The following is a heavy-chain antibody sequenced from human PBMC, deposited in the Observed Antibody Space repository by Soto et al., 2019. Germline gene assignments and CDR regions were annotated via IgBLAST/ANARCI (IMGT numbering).Heavy chain of an antibody. CDR1: GGSINSGDYY. CDR3: ARVVDTAMLRNHAFDI. V-gene: IGHV4-30-4*08. Sequence: QVQLQESGPRLVKPSQTLSLTCTVSGGSINSGDYYWSWIRQPPGKGLEWIAYIHYSGSTYYNPSLKSRVTLSVDTSKNQFSLKLTSVTAADTAVYYCARVVDTAMLRNHAFDIWGQGTMVTVSS. J-gene: IGHJ3*02. CDR2: IHYSGST. D-gene: IGHD5-18*01.